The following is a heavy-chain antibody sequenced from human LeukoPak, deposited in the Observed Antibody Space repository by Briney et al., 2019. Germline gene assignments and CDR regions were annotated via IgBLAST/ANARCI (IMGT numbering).Heavy chain of an antibody. CDR2: INPSGGST. J-gene: IGHJ5*02. CDR1: GYTFTSYY. V-gene: IGHV1-46*01. D-gene: IGHD3-10*01. CDR3: ARNRGITMVRGVKSWFDP. Sequence: ASVKVSCKASGYTFTSYYMHWVRQAPGQGLEWMGIINPSGGSTSYAQKFQGRVTMTRDTSTSTVYMELSSLRSEDTAAYYCARNRGITMVRGVKSWFDPWGQGTLVTVSS.